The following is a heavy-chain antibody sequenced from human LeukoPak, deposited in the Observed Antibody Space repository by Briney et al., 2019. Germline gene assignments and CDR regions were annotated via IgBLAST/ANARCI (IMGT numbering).Heavy chain of an antibody. D-gene: IGHD5-12*01. V-gene: IGHV3-23*01. Sequence: GSLRLSCAGSRFTFNSYAMSLVRPAPGKGLELVSVIGGSNGITFYVGSVKGRFTISRDNSKDTLYLQMNSLRAEDTAVYYCARNENSGWGYLDYWGQGTLVTVSS. CDR3: ARNENSGWGYLDY. CDR2: IGGSNGIT. CDR1: RFTFNSYA. J-gene: IGHJ4*02.